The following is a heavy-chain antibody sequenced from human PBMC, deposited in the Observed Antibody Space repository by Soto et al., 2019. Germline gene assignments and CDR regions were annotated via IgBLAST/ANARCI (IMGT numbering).Heavy chain of an antibody. Sequence: GGSLRLSYTFTFSKYSMNWVRQAPGKGLEWVASISSGSAYIKYAESVKGRFTISRDNAKNSLHLQMNSLRAEDTAIYHCARDQGGSYDSWFDPWGQGT. J-gene: IGHJ5*02. CDR1: TFSKYS. D-gene: IGHD1-26*01. V-gene: IGHV3-21*06. CDR2: ISSGSAYI. CDR3: ARDQGGSYDSWFDP.